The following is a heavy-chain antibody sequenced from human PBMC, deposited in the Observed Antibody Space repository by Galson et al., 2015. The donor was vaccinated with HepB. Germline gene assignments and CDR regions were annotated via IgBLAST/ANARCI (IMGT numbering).Heavy chain of an antibody. Sequence: SLRLSCAASGFTLSTFAMNWVRQGPGKGLEWVAAISGSGATPYYADSVKGRFTISRDNSKNTVYLQMNRLRAEDTAVYSCAKSQGSHYFDYWGQGALVTVSS. CDR2: ISGSGATP. J-gene: IGHJ4*02. V-gene: IGHV3-23*01. CDR1: GFTLSTFA. CDR3: AKSQGSHYFDY.